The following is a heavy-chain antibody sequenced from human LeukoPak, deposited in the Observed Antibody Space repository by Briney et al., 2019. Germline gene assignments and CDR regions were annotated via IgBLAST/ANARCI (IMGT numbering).Heavy chain of an antibody. CDR1: GGTFSSYA. J-gene: IGHJ6*02. D-gene: IGHD6-19*01. CDR3: SRNPKGSGFPRNYYYYYRMDV. Sequence: ASVKVSCKASGGTFSSYAISWVRQAPGQGLEWMGRIIPILGIANYAQKFQGRVTITADKSTSTAYMELSRQRSEDTAVYYCSRNPKGSGFPRNYYYYYRMDVWGQGTTVTVSS. CDR2: IIPILGIA. V-gene: IGHV1-69*04.